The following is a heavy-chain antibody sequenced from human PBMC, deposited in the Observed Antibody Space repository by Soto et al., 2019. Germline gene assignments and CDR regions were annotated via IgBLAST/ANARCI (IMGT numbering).Heavy chain of an antibody. V-gene: IGHV3-33*01. CDR3: AREVLVRGIKYHGMDV. CDR2: IWYDGSNK. Sequence: QVKLVESGGGVVQPGRSLSLSCAASGFTFSSNGIHWVRQAPGKGLEWVAVIWYDGSNKYYADSVKGRFTISRDNSKNTLYLQMNSLRAEDTAVYYCAREVLVRGIKYHGMDVWGQGTTVTVSS. D-gene: IGHD3-10*01. J-gene: IGHJ6*02. CDR1: GFTFSSNG.